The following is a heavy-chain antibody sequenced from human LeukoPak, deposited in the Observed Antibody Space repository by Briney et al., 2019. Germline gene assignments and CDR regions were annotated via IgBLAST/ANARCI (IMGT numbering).Heavy chain of an antibody. D-gene: IGHD3-10*01. CDR2: INHSGST. CDR3: AMSFTMVRGVTRRWFDP. J-gene: IGHJ5*02. Sequence: SETLSLTCAVYGGSFSGYYWSWIRQPPGKGLEWIGEINHSGSTNYNPSLKSRVTISVDTSKNQFSLKLSSVTAADTAVYYCAMSFTMVRGVTRRWFDPWGQGTLVTVSS. CDR1: GGSFSGYY. V-gene: IGHV4-34*01.